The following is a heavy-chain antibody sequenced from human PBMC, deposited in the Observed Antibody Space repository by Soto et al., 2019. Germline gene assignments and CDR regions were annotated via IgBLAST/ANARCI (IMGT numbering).Heavy chain of an antibody. CDR1: GGSITSSSYY. D-gene: IGHD3-22*01. Sequence: SETLSLTSTVSGGSITSSSYYWGWIRQPPGKGLEWIGSIYYSGSTNYNPSLKSRVTISVDTSKNQFSLKLSSVTAADTAVYYCARGRPTYYYDSSGYYFDYWGQGTLVTVSS. CDR3: ARGRPTYYYDSSGYYFDY. J-gene: IGHJ4*02. V-gene: IGHV4-39*07. CDR2: IYYSGST.